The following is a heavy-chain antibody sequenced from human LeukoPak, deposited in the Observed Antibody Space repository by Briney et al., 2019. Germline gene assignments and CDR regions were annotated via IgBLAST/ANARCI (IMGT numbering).Heavy chain of an antibody. Sequence: GGSLRLSCEASGFTFSTYGMHWVRQAPGKGLEWITLIPYDGSNKYYADSVKGRFTISRDNSKNTLYLQMNSLRAEDAAVYYCARYYGSGRGYYGLDVWGQGTTVTVFS. CDR2: IPYDGSNK. D-gene: IGHD3-10*01. V-gene: IGHV3-30*03. CDR1: GFTFSTYG. J-gene: IGHJ6*02. CDR3: ARYYGSGRGYYGLDV.